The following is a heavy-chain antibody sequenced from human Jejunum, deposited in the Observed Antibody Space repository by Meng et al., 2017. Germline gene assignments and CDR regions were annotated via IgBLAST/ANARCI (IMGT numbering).Heavy chain of an antibody. Sequence: QVQLGESGAEVKKPGASGKVSCKAPGYTFSSYVIHWVRQAPGERPEWMAWINAADGSTKYSQKFQDRVTISRDTSANIAHMELNSLRSEDTGVYYCARAASSSTWYDSWGQGTLVTVSS. CDR1: GYTFSSYV. CDR2: INAADGST. CDR3: ARAASSSTWYDS. J-gene: IGHJ5*01. D-gene: IGHD2-15*01. V-gene: IGHV1-3*01.